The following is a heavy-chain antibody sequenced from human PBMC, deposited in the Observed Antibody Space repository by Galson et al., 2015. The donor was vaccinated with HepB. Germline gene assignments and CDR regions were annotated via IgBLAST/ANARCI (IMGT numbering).Heavy chain of an antibody. CDR1: GGYFTSDGYY. Sequence: TLSLTCTVSGGYFTSDGYYWIWIRQHPGKGLEWIGSIDYSGTTYYNPSLKSRGTLSVDTSKNQFSLKLSSVTAADTAVYYCARDSVAARENHYHYYYGVDVWGQGTTVTVSS. J-gene: IGHJ6*02. D-gene: IGHD6-13*01. CDR2: IDYSGTT. CDR3: ARDSVAARENHYHYYYGVDV. V-gene: IGHV4-31*03.